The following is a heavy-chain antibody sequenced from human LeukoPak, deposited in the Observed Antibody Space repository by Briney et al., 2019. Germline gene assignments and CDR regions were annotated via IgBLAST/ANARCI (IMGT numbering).Heavy chain of an antibody. Sequence: GGSLRLSCAASGFTFSSYSMNWVRQAPGKGLEWVSYISSSSSTIYYADSVKGRFTISRDNAKNSLYLQMNSLRAEDTAVYYCARVRRGDGVFLIGGKGLVFTVSS. CDR2: ISSSSSTI. CDR3: ARVRRGDGVFLI. J-gene: IGHJ3*01. V-gene: IGHV3-48*04. CDR1: GFTFSSYS. D-gene: IGHD3-10*01.